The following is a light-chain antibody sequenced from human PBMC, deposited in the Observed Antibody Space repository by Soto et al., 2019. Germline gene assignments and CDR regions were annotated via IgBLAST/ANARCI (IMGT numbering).Light chain of an antibody. Sequence: QSVLTQPASVSGSPGQSITLSCTGTSSDIGGYDYVSWYQRHPGKAPKLIIYDVNNRPSGVSNRFSGSKSGNTASLTISGLQAEDEADYYCTSSASGSSHVVFGGGTQLTVL. CDR3: TSSASGSSHVV. J-gene: IGLJ2*01. CDR1: SSDIGGYDY. V-gene: IGLV2-14*01. CDR2: DVN.